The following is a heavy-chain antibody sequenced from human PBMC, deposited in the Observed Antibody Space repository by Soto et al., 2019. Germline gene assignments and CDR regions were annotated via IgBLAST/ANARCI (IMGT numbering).Heavy chain of an antibody. Sequence: ASWKVSLNSCGYTFTSYGLMCVRQATGQGLEWMLWISAYNGNTNYAQKLQGRFTMTTDTPTSTAYMELRSLRSDDTAVYYCARRSGGANYDFWSGYYLHYYYGMDVWGQGTTVNVS. CDR1: GYTFTSYG. V-gene: IGHV1-18*01. J-gene: IGHJ6*02. CDR2: ISAYNGNT. D-gene: IGHD3-3*01. CDR3: ARRSGGANYDFWSGYYLHYYYGMDV.